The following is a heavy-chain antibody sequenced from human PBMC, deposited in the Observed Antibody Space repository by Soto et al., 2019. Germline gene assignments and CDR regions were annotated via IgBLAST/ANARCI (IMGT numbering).Heavy chain of an antibody. CDR1: GYTFTRYA. D-gene: IGHD2-2*01. CDR2: INTYNGET. V-gene: IGHV1-18*04. J-gene: IGHJ3*01. Sequence: ASVKVSCKASGYTFTRYAISWVRQAPGQGLEWMAWINTYNGETYNAEKVQGRVPMTTDPSTNTAYMELRTLRSDDTAVYYCTRYIEVLKVAYPHYAIEVWGQGTMVTVSS. CDR3: TRYIEVLKVAYPHYAIEV.